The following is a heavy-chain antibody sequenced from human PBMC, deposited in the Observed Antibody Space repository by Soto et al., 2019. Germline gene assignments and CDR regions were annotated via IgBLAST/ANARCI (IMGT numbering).Heavy chain of an antibody. CDR1: GFTFSSYA. Sequence: GSLRLSCAASGFTFSSYAMHWVRQAPGKGLEYVSAISSNGGSTYYANSVKGRFTISRDNSKNTLYLQMGSLRAEDMAVYYCARLVAARLIKANEKPNYYYYMDVWGKGTTVTVSS. D-gene: IGHD6-6*01. CDR3: ARLVAARLIKANEKPNYYYYMDV. CDR2: ISSNGGST. J-gene: IGHJ6*03. V-gene: IGHV3-64*01.